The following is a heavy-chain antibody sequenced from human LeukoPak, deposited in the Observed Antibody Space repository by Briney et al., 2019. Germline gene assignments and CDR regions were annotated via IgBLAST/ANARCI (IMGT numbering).Heavy chain of an antibody. J-gene: IGHJ3*02. Sequence: SETLSLTCTVSGGSISSSSYYWGWIRQPPGKGLEWIGSIYYSGSTYYNPSLKSRVTISVDTSKNQFPLKLSSVTAADTAVYYCARGYVRALNAFDIWGQGTKVTVSS. V-gene: IGHV4-39*06. CDR3: ARGYVRALNAFDI. CDR1: GGSISSSSYY. D-gene: IGHD2-2*01. CDR2: IYYSGST.